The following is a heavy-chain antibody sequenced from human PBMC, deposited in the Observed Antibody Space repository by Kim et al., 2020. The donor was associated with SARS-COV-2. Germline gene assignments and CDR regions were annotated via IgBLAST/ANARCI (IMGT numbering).Heavy chain of an antibody. CDR1: GGSITSDDYY. CDR2: THYSGST. Sequence: SETLSLTCTVSGGSITSDDYYWSWIRQTPGKGLEWIGYTHYSGSTYYSPSLKSRVTMSIDTSKSQFSLMLSSVTAADTAVYYCARGYCSTTSCFTWG. V-gene: IGHV4-30-4*01. CDR3: ARGYCSTTSCFT. J-gene: IGHJ5*01. D-gene: IGHD2-2*01.